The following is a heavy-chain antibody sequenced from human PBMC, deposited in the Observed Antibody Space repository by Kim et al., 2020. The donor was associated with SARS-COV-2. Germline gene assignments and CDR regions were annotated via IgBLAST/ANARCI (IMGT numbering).Heavy chain of an antibody. Sequence: ASVKVSCTASGYTFISYGISWVRQAPGEGLEWMGWISAFNANTNYAQKFQGRVIMTTDTATSTAYMELRSLRYDDTAVYYCARGTKYVWGSYRYMGYDYWGREPWSPSPQ. V-gene: IGHV1-18*01. CDR1: GYTFISYG. CDR2: ISAFNANT. D-gene: IGHD3-16*02. CDR3: ARGTKYVWGSYRYMGYDY. J-gene: IGHJ4*02.